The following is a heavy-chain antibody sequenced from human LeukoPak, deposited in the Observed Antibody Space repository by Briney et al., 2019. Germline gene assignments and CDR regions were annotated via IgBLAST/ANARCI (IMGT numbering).Heavy chain of an antibody. CDR1: GGSISSGGYY. CDR2: MQNSGTT. Sequence: SQTLSLTCTVSGGSISSGGYYWSWLRQHPGRGLEWLGYMQNSGTTHYTPSLKSRGTISVATSKTQFSLKLSSVTAVDTAVYYCARYSDSSGAGWLDPWGQGTLVTVSS. J-gene: IGHJ5*02. CDR3: ARYSDSSGAGWLDP. V-gene: IGHV4-31*03. D-gene: IGHD6-6*01.